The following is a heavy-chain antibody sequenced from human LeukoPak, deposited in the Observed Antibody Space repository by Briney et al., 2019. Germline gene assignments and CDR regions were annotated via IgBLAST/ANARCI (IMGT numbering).Heavy chain of an antibody. CDR3: ARDSEKAAMVPGRWFDP. CDR2: ISYSGST. D-gene: IGHD5-18*01. J-gene: IGHJ5*02. Sequence: SETLSLTCTVSGGSISSSSFYWGWIRQPPGKGLEWIGIISYSGSTYYNPSLKSRVTISVDTSKNQFSLKLSSVTAADTAVYYCARDSEKAAMVPGRWFDPWGQGTLVTVSS. CDR1: GGSISSSSFY. V-gene: IGHV4-39*07.